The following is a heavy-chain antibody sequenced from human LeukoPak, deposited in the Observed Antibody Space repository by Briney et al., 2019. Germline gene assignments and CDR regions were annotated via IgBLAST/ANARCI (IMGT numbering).Heavy chain of an antibody. CDR2: ITASGTAM. V-gene: IGHV3-48*02. CDR3: ASSGSYRFDY. J-gene: IGHJ4*02. D-gene: IGHD1-26*01. Sequence: GGSLRLSCAASGFTFSNYAMTWVRQAPGKGLEWASHITASGTAMFYADSVKGRFTISRDNAKNSLYLQMNSLRDEDTAVYYCASSGSYRFDYWGQGTLVTVSS. CDR1: GFTFSNYA.